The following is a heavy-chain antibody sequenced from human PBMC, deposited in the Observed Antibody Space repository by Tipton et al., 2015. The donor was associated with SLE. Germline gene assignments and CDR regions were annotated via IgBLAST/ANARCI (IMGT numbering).Heavy chain of an antibody. J-gene: IGHJ6*03. V-gene: IGHV3-30*02. D-gene: IGHD2-8*01. Sequence: SLRLSCAASGFTFSSYGMHWVRQAPGKGLEWVAFIRYDGSNKYYADSVKGRFTISRDNSKNTLYLQMNSLRAEDTAVYYCARDEGLMLGYYYYMDVWGKGTTVTVSS. CDR1: GFTFSSYG. CDR2: IRYDGSNK. CDR3: ARDEGLMLGYYYYMDV.